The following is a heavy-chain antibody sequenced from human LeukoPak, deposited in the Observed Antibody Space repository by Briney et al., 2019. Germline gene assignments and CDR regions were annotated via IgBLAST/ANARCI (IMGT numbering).Heavy chain of an antibody. D-gene: IGHD1-1*01. CDR3: ARHQSDGWNGWFDP. Sequence: YPSETLSLTCTVSGGSLTDGDYYWGWVRQPPGTGLQWIATTYEGASLKSRVTISLDTSKNQFFLRLTSVTAADTAVYYCARHQSDGWNGWFDPWGQGTLVTVSS. CDR1: GGSLTDGDYY. V-gene: IGHV4-61*08. J-gene: IGHJ5*02. CDR2: T.